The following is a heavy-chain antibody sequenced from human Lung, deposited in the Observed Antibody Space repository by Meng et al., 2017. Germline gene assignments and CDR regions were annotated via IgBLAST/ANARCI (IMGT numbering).Heavy chain of an antibody. CDR1: GGSFSDYY. J-gene: IGHJ4*02. CDR2: INHSGST. Sequence: QVQLQQWGAGLLKPSETLSLTCVVSGGSFSDYYWSWIRQPPGKGLEWIGEINHSGSTNYNPSLENRATISADTSQNNLSLKLSSVTAADSAVYYCARGPTTMAHDFDYWGQGTLVTVSS. V-gene: IGHV4-34*01. CDR3: ARGPTTMAHDFDY. D-gene: IGHD4-11*01.